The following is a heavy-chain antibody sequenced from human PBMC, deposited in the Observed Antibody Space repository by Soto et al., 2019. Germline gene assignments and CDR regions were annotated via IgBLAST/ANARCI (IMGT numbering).Heavy chain of an antibody. Sequence: SETLSLTCTVSGCSISSSSYYWGWIRQPPGKGLEWIGSIYYSGSTYYNPSLKSRVTISVDTSKNQFSLKLSSVTAADTAVYYCARIGTLAYYDILTGPPVYYGMDVWGQGTTVTVSS. CDR2: IYYSGST. D-gene: IGHD3-9*01. V-gene: IGHV4-39*01. J-gene: IGHJ6*02. CDR3: ARIGTLAYYDILTGPPVYYGMDV. CDR1: GCSISSSSYY.